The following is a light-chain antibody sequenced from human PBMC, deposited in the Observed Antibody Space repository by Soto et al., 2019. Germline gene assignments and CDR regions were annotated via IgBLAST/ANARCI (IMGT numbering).Light chain of an antibody. CDR2: EVS. Sequence: QSALTQPASVSGSPGQSITISCTGTSSDVGGYNSVSWYQQHPGKAPKLMICEVSNRPSGVSNRFSGSKSGNTASLTISGLQAEDEADYYCSSFTSINTWVFGGGTKLTVL. CDR1: SSDVGGYNS. CDR3: SSFTSINTWV. V-gene: IGLV2-14*01. J-gene: IGLJ3*02.